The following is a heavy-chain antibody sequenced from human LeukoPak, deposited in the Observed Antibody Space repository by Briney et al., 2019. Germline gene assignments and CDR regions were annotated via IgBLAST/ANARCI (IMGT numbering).Heavy chain of an antibody. CDR2: INPNSGGT. D-gene: IGHD6-13*01. Sequence: ASVKVSCKASGYTFIDFYMHWVRQAPGQGLEWMGWINPNSGGTNYAQKFQGRVTMTRDTSISTAYMELSRLRSDDTAVYYCAGEDRSIAAAGTWDWFDPWGQGTLVTVSS. J-gene: IGHJ5*02. V-gene: IGHV1-2*02. CDR1: GYTFIDFY. CDR3: AGEDRSIAAAGTWDWFDP.